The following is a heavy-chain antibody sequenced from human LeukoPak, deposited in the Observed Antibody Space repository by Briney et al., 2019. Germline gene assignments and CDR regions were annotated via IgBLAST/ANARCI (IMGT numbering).Heavy chain of an antibody. V-gene: IGHV1-46*01. CDR2: INPSGNST. CDR3: ARKYDTSGYYPNDAFDI. D-gene: IGHD3-22*01. CDR1: GYTFTSYY. J-gene: IGHJ3*02. Sequence: ASVKVSCKASGYTFTSYYMHWVRQAPGQGLEWMGIINPSGNSTNYAQKLQGRVIMTTDTSTSTAYMELRSLRSDDTAVYYCARKYDTSGYYPNDAFDIWGQGTMVTVSS.